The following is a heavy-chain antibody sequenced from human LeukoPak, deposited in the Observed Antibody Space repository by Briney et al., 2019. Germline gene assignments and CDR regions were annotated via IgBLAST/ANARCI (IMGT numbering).Heavy chain of an antibody. J-gene: IGHJ4*02. CDR3: ARARQRDGGNREIFDY. CDR1: GGSFSGYY. V-gene: IGHV4-34*01. CDR2: INHSGST. Sequence: SETLSLTCAVYGGSFSGYYWSWIRQPPGKGLEWIGEINHSGSTNYNPSLKSRVTISVDTSKNQFSLKLSSVTAADTAVYYCARARQRDGGNREIFDYWGQGTLVTVSS. D-gene: IGHD4-23*01.